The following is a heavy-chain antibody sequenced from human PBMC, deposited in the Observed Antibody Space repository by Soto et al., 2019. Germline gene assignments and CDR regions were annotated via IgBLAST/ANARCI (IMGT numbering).Heavy chain of an antibody. CDR1: GGSISSGGYY. CDR2: IYYSGST. J-gene: IGHJ6*02. CDR3: AAGGYSSGWMDPNYYYGMDV. V-gene: IGHV4-31*03. Sequence: PSETLSLTCTVSGGSISSGGYYWSWIRQHPGKGLDWIGYIYYSGSTYYNPSLKSRVTISVDTSKNQFSLKLSSLRSEDTAVYYCAAGGYSSGWMDPNYYYGMDVWGQGTTVTVSS. D-gene: IGHD6-19*01.